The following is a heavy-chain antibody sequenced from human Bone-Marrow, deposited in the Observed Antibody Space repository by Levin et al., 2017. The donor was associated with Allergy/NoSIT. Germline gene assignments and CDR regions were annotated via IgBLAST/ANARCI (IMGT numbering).Heavy chain of an antibody. CDR1: GFNPSDHY. CDR2: TRNKGNSYTT. CDR3: ARASYFYDSRGHWTFDY. D-gene: IGHD3-22*01. V-gene: IGHV3-72*01. J-gene: IGHJ4*02. Sequence: GWSLRLSCAASGFNPSDHYMDWVRQAPGKGLEWVGRTRNKGNSYTTEYAASVKGRFTISRDDSKNSLYLQMNSLKTEDTAVYYCARASYFYDSRGHWTFDYWGRGTLVTVSS.